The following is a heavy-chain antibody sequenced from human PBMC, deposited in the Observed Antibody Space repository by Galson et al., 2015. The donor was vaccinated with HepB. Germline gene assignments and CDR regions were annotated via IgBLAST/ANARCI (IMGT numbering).Heavy chain of an antibody. Sequence: SLRLSCAASEFTVSGNYMSWVRQAPGRGLEWVSVIYSGGTTHYADSVKARFAISRDSSKNTVYLQMNSLRVEDTAVYYCASSIVAGPQPPKYWGQDTLVTASS. D-gene: IGHD5-12*01. J-gene: IGHJ4*01. V-gene: IGHV3-53*01. CDR2: IYSGGTT. CDR3: ASSIVAGPQPPKY. CDR1: EFTVSGNY.